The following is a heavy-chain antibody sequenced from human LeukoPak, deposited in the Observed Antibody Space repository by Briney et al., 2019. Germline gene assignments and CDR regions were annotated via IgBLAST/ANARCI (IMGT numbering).Heavy chain of an antibody. V-gene: IGHV1-18*01. J-gene: IGHJ3*02. CDR2: ISAYNGNT. Sequence: ASVKVSCKASGYTFTSYAMNWVRQAPGQGLEWMGWISAYNGNTNYAQKLQGRVTMTTDTSTSTAYMELRSLRSDDTAVYYCARIIVATGAFDIWGQGTMVTVSS. CDR3: ARIIVATGAFDI. CDR1: GYTFTSYA. D-gene: IGHD5-12*01.